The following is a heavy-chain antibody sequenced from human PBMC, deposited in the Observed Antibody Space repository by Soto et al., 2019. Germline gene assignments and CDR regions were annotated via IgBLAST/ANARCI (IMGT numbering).Heavy chain of an antibody. D-gene: IGHD6-19*01. V-gene: IGHV1-18*01. CDR3: GRSPVAGTNYYYYGMDV. Sequence: ASVKVSCKASGYTFTSYGISWVRQAPGQGLEWMGWISAYNGNTNYAQKLQGRVTMTTDTSTSTAYMELRSLRSDDTAVYYCGRSPVAGTNYYYYGMDVWGQGTTVTVSS. CDR1: GYTFTSYG. J-gene: IGHJ6*02. CDR2: ISAYNGNT.